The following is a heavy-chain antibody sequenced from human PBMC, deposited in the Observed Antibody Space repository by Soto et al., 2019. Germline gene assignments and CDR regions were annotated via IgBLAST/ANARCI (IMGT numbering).Heavy chain of an antibody. Sequence: ASVKFSCKASGYTFTSYYMHWLRQAPGQGLEWMGIINPSGGSTSYAQKFQGRVTMTRDTSTSTVYMELSSLRSEDTAVYYCARDPVGYDFWSGYPLMDVWGQGTTVTVSS. CDR2: INPSGGST. CDR3: ARDPVGYDFWSGYPLMDV. D-gene: IGHD3-3*01. J-gene: IGHJ6*02. CDR1: GYTFTSYY. V-gene: IGHV1-46*01.